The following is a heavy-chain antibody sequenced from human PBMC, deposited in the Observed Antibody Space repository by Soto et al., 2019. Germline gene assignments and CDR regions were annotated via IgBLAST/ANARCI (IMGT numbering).Heavy chain of an antibody. V-gene: IGHV4-59*01. CDR3: ARSVAVPGAHIDY. D-gene: IGHD6-19*01. J-gene: IGHJ4*02. CDR1: GVSISCSY. Sequence: SETLSLTCRVSGVSISCSYWSWIRPSPGKGLEWLGYVYYTGSTNYSPSLRSRVSISVDTSKNEFSLRLSSVTAADTAVYFCARSVAVPGAHIDYWGQGTQVTVSS. CDR2: VYYTGST.